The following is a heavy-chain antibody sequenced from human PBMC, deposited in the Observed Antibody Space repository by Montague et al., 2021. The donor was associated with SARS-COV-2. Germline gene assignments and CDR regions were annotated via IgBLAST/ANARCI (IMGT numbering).Heavy chain of an antibody. D-gene: IGHD3-10*01. CDR3: ARPLVRGVPQAFDI. Sequence: SETLSLTCTVSGGSITRNYYWGWIRQPPGKGLEWVGNIYYSGTTFINPSLEGRVTISVDASKNQFSLNLTSVTAADTAVYYCARPLVRGVPQAFDIWGQGALVIVSS. J-gene: IGHJ3*02. CDR1: GGSITRNYY. CDR2: IYYSGTT. V-gene: IGHV4-39*01.